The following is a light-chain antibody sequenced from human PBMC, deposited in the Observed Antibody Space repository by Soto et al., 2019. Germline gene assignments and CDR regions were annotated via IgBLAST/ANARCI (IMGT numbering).Light chain of an antibody. CDR3: ASYAGSNKV. CDR1: SSDIGTYNY. J-gene: IGLJ1*01. V-gene: IGLV2-8*01. CDR2: EVT. Sequence: QSALTQPASVSGSPGQSITISCTGTSSDIGTYNYVSWYQQHPGKAPKLMIYEVTKRPSGVPDRFSGSKSGNTASLTVSGLLAEDEADYYCASYAGSNKVFGTGTKLTVL.